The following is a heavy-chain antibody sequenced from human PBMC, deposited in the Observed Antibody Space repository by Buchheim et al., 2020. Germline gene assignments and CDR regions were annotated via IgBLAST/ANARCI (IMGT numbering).Heavy chain of an antibody. CDR1: GFTFSSYG. V-gene: IGHV3-33*01. Sequence: QVQLVESGGGVVQPGRSLRLSCAASGFTFSSYGMHWVRQAPGKGLEWVAGIWYDGSNKYYADSVKGRFTISRDNSKNTLYLQMNSQRAEDTAVYYSARGEYSSSSDPFDYWGQGTL. J-gene: IGHJ4*02. CDR2: IWYDGSNK. D-gene: IGHD6-6*01. CDR3: ARGEYSSSSDPFDY.